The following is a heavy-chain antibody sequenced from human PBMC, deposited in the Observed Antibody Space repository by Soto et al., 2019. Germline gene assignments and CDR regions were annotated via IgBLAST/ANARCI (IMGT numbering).Heavy chain of an antibody. CDR3: AKAVYGSGSYYGPHFHP. J-gene: IGHJ5*02. V-gene: IGHV3-9*01. CDR1: GFTFDDYA. D-gene: IGHD3-10*01. Sequence: GGSLRLSCVTSGFTFDDYAMHWVRQVPGKGLEWVSGISWNGGSIDYADSVKGRFTISRDNAENSLYLQMNSLRVEDTALYYCAKAVYGSGSYYGPHFHPLGQGT. CDR2: ISWNGGSI.